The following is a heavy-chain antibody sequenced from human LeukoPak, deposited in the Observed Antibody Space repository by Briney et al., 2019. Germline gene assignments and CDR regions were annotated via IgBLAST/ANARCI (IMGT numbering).Heavy chain of an antibody. Sequence: GGSLRLSCAASGFIFSNYGMSWVRQAPGKGLEWVSAISGSGGSTYYADSVKGRFTISRDNSKNPLYLQMNSLRAEDTAVYYCAKVYSGSYWGAFDIWGQGTMVTVSS. D-gene: IGHD1-26*01. CDR1: GFIFSNYG. CDR3: AKVYSGSYWGAFDI. J-gene: IGHJ3*02. CDR2: ISGSGGST. V-gene: IGHV3-23*01.